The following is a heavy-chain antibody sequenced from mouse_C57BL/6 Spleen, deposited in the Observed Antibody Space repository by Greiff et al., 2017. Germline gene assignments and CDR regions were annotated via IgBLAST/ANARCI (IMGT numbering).Heavy chain of an antibody. Sequence: VQLQQSGAELARPGASVKLSCKASGYTFTSYGISWVKQRTGQGLEWIGEIYPRSGNTYYNEKCKGKATLTAAKSSSTADMELRSLTSEVYAVYLCARGGGLGDYAMDYWGQGTSVTVSS. D-gene: IGHD3-1*01. CDR1: GYTFTSYG. CDR2: IYPRSGNT. J-gene: IGHJ4*01. V-gene: IGHV1-81*01. CDR3: ARGGGLGDYAMDY.